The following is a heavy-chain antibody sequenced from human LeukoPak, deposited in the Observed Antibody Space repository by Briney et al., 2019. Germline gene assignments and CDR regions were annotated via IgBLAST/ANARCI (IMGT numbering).Heavy chain of an antibody. CDR3: SKRGGDY. V-gene: IGHV3-23*01. CDR1: GFTFSSYA. CDR2: ISDSGGST. Sequence: GGSLRLSCAASGFTFSSYAMSWVRQAPGKGLEWVSAISDSGGSTYYADSVKGRFTIPRDNSKNTLYLQMNRLRADDTAVYYYSKRGGDYWVQGTLVTVSS. J-gene: IGHJ4*02.